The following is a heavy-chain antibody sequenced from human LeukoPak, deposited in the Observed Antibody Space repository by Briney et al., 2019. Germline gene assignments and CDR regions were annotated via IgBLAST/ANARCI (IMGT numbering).Heavy chain of an antibody. J-gene: IGHJ6*02. V-gene: IGHV1-58*01. CDR1: GFTFTSSA. Sequence: SVKVSCKASGFTFTSSAVQWVRQARGQRLEWIGWIVVGSGNTNYAQKFQERVTITRDMSTSTAFMELSSLRSEDTAVYFCAAAFNAAGPEYGMDVWGQGTPVTVSS. CDR2: IVVGSGNT. D-gene: IGHD6-13*01. CDR3: AAAFNAAGPEYGMDV.